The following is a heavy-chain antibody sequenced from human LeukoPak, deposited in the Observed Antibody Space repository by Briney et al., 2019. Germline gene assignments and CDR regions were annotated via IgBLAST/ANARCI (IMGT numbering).Heavy chain of an antibody. D-gene: IGHD3-16*01. CDR2: ISGSGGST. Sequence: PGGSLRLSCAASGFTFSSYAMGWVRQAPGKGLEWVSAISGSGGSTYYADSVKGRFTISRDNAKTSVYLQMSSLRAEDTAVYYCARGGSYALDAFDIWGQGTMVTVSS. CDR3: ARGGSYALDAFDI. CDR1: GFTFSSYA. V-gene: IGHV3-23*01. J-gene: IGHJ3*02.